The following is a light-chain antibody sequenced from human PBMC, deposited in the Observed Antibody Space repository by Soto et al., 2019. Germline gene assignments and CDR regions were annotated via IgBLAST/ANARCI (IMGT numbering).Light chain of an antibody. CDR3: QHYGTSAL. J-gene: IGKJ3*01. Sequence: EIVLTQSPGTLSLSPGERATLSCRASQSVSSSYLAWYQQKPGQAPRLLIYDASRATGIPDRFSGSGSGTDFTLTITRLEPEDVAVYYCQHYGTSALFGRGTKVDI. V-gene: IGKV3-20*01. CDR2: DAS. CDR1: QSVSSSY.